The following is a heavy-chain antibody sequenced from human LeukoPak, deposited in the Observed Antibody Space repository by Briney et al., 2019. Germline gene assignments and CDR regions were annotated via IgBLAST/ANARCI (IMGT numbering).Heavy chain of an antibody. V-gene: IGHV4-31*03. D-gene: IGHD3-22*01. J-gene: IGHJ4*02. Sequence: SETLFLTCTVSGGSISSGGYYLSWIRQHPGKGLEWIGFIYHSGNTYYNPSLTSRVTISVDTSKNQFSLHLNSVTAADTAVYYCARCYYDSSGYYFFDYWGQGTLVTISS. CDR3: ARCYYDSSGYYFFDY. CDR2: IYHSGNT. CDR1: GGSISSGGYY.